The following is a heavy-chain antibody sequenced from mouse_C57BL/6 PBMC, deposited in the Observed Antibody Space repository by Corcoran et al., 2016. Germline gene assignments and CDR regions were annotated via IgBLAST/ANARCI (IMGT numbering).Heavy chain of an antibody. CDR3: ARGPGTGY. Sequence: QVQLQQSGAELARPGASVKLSCKASGYTFTSYGISWVKQRTGQGLEWIGDINPNNGGTSYNQKFKGKTTLTVDKSSSTAYMELRSLTSEDSAVYYCARGPGTGYWGQGTTLTVSS. D-gene: IGHD3-3*01. CDR2: INPNNGGT. CDR1: GYTFTSYG. V-gene: IGHV1-81*01. J-gene: IGHJ2*01.